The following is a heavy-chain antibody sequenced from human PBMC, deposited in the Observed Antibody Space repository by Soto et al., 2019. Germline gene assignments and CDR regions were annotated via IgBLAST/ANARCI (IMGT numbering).Heavy chain of an antibody. CDR2: ISASGNT. V-gene: IGHV4-4*07. Sequence: QVQLQESGPGLVKPSETLSLTCTVSGASFSNSYWSWIRRPAGKGLEWIGRISASGNTNYNPALKSRVTMSIDTSKNQFSLKVTSVTAADTALYYCAKENGAPAGTAEYWGKGILVTASS. CDR3: AKENGAPAGTAEY. D-gene: IGHD1-1*01. J-gene: IGHJ4*02. CDR1: GASFSNSY.